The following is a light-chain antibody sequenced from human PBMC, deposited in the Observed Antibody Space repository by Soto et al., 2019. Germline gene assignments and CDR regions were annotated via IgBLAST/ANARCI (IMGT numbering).Light chain of an antibody. CDR2: DVS. CDR1: SSDVGGYHY. Sequence: QSVLTQPASVSGSPGQSITISGTGTSSDVGGYHYVSWYQQHPGKAPKLMIYDVSNRPSGVSNRFSGSKSGNTASLTISGLQAEDEADYYCSSYTSSSTNVFGTGTQLTVL. J-gene: IGLJ1*01. V-gene: IGLV2-14*01. CDR3: SSYTSSSTNV.